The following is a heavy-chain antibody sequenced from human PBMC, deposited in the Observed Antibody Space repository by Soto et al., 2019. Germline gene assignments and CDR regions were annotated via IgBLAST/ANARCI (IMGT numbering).Heavy chain of an antibody. CDR3: ASGGRTFFPRYWYFDL. CDR1: GYTFTSYD. CDR2: MNPNSGNT. Sequence: QVQLVQSGAEVKKPGASVKVSCKASGYTFTSYDINWVRQATGQGLEWMGWMNPNSGNTGYAQKFQGRVTMPWNTSISTVYMELSSLRSDDTAVYYCASGGRTFFPRYWYFDLWGRGTLVTVSS. J-gene: IGHJ2*01. D-gene: IGHD3-16*01. V-gene: IGHV1-8*01.